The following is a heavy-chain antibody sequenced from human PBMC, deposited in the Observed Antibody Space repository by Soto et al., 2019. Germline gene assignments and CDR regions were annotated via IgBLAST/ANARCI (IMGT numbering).Heavy chain of an antibody. CDR2: ISGSGGST. Sequence: EVQLLESGGGLVQPGGSLRLSCAASGFTFSSYAMRWVRQAPVKGLEWVSAISGSGGSTYYADSVKGRFTISRDNSKNTLYLQMNSLKAEHTALYYCARRGSGSYYDYSGQGTLVTVSS. CDR1: GFTFSSYA. D-gene: IGHD1-26*01. CDR3: ARRGSGSYYDY. V-gene: IGHV3-23*01. J-gene: IGHJ4*02.